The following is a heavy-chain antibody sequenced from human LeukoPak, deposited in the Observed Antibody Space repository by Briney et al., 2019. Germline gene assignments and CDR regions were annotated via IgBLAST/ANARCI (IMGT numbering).Heavy chain of an antibody. J-gene: IGHJ4*02. D-gene: IGHD4-11*01. CDR2: IYYSGST. CDR3: ARDRSNELDY. V-gene: IGHV4-59*01. CDR1: GGSISSYY. Sequence: SETLSLTCTVSGGSISSYYWSWNRQPPGKGLEWIGYIYYSGSTNYNPSLKSRVTISVDTSKNQFSLKLSSVTAADTAVYYCARDRSNELDYWGQGTLVTVSS.